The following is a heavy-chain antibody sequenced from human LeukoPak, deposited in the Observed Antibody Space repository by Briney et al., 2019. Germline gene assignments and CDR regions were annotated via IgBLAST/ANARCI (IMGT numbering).Heavy chain of an antibody. Sequence: TGGSLRLSCVASGFTLSSHWMHWVRQAPGKGLEWVANIKQDESEIYYVDSVKGRFTISRDNAENSLYLQMNSLRAEDTAVYYCARGIGAWSAYWGQGTLVTVSS. CDR2: IKQDESEI. CDR1: GFTLSSHW. CDR3: ARGIGAWSAY. V-gene: IGHV3-7*01. J-gene: IGHJ4*02. D-gene: IGHD6-19*01.